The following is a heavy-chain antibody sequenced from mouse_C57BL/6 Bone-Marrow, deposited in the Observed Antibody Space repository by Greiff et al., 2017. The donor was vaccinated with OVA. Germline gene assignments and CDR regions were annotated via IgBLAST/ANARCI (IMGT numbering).Heavy chain of an antibody. J-gene: IGHJ4*01. V-gene: IGHV1-69*01. Sequence: QVQLQQPGAELVMPGASVKLSCKASGYTFTSYWMHWVKQRPGPGLEWIGEIDPSDSSTNYNQQFQGKSTLPVDKSSITAFLLLSSLSSEYSAVYYCARKYYGSSYDFYAMDYWGQGTSVPVSS. CDR2: IDPSDSST. D-gene: IGHD1-1*01. CDR1: GYTFTSYW. CDR3: ARKYYGSSYDFYAMDY.